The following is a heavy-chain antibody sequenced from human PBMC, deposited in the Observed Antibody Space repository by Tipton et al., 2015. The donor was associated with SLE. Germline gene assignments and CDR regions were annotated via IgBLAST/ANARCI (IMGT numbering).Heavy chain of an antibody. J-gene: IGHJ6*02. D-gene: IGHD3-16*01. Sequence: LRLSCTVSGGSISTYYWSWIRQPPGRGLEWIGFIYYGGTANNNPSLESRVTISVDASRNQFSLRLTSVTAADTGVYYCARVQEGGYYFYGMDVWGQGTTVTVSS. CDR1: GGSISTYY. CDR3: ARVQEGGYYFYGMDV. V-gene: IGHV4-59*08. CDR2: IYYGGTA.